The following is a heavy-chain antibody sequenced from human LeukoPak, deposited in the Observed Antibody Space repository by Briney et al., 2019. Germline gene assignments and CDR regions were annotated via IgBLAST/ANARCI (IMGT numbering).Heavy chain of an antibody. Sequence: PGGSLRLSCAASGFTFSSYAMHWVRQAPGKGLEWVAVISYDGSNKYYADSVKGRFTISRDNSKNTLYLQMNSLRAEDTAVYYCAKDLGCSSTSCYPTFDYWGQGTLVTVSS. CDR2: ISYDGSNK. V-gene: IGHV3-30*04. CDR3: AKDLGCSSTSCYPTFDY. J-gene: IGHJ4*02. CDR1: GFTFSSYA. D-gene: IGHD2-2*01.